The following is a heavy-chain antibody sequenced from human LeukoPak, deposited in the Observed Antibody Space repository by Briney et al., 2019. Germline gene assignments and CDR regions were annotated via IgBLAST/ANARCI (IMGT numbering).Heavy chain of an antibody. CDR1: GGSFSGYY. J-gene: IGHJ5*02. V-gene: IGHV4-34*01. CDR2: INHSGST. CDR3: ASLLGQGATPPNNWFDP. Sequence: SETLSLTCAVYGGSFSGYYWSWIRQPPGKGLEWIGEINHSGSTNYSPSLKSRVTISVDTSKNQFSLKLSSVTAADTAVYYCASLLGQGATPPNNWFDPWGQGTLVTVSS. D-gene: IGHD1-26*01.